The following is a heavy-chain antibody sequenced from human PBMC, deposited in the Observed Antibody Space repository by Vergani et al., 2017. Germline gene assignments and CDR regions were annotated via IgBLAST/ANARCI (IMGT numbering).Heavy chain of an antibody. D-gene: IGHD2-15*01. V-gene: IGHV3-11*01. CDR2: IRSSGSTI. CDR3: ARDGGYCSGGSCWPPKNWFDP. J-gene: IGHJ5*02. CDR1: GFTFSDYY. Sequence: QVQLVESGGRLVKPGGSLRLSCAASGFTFSDYYMSWIRQAPGKGLEWVSYIRSSGSTIYYADSVKGRFTISRDNAKNSLYLQMNSLRAEDTAVYYCARDGGYCSGGSCWPPKNWFDPWGQGTLVTVSS.